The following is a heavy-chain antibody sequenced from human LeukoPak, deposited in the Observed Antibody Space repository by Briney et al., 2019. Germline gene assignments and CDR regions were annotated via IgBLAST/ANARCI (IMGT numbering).Heavy chain of an antibody. D-gene: IGHD5-18*01. CDR3: ARENGYRYDY. CDR1: GGSFSGYY. J-gene: IGHJ4*02. V-gene: IGHV4-34*01. Sequence: PSETLSLTCDVYGGSFSGYYWSWIRQPPEKGLEWIGEINHSGSTYYNPSLKSRVTISVDTSKNQFSLKLSSVTAADTALYYCARENGYRYDYWGQGTLVTVSS. CDR2: INHSGST.